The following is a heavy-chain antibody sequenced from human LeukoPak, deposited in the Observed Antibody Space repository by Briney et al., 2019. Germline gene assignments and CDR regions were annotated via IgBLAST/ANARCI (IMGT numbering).Heavy chain of an antibody. V-gene: IGHV3-7*01. CDR3: ARVQGSSGPGIFEY. J-gene: IGHJ4*02. D-gene: IGHD6-19*01. CDR1: GFTFSNYW. CDR2: IKQDGSEK. Sequence: GSLRLSCAASGFTFSNYWMSWVRQAPGKGLEWVANIKQDGSEKFYVDSVKGRLTISRDNAKNSLYLQMNSLRVEDTAVYYCARVQGSSGPGIFEYWGQGTLVTVSS.